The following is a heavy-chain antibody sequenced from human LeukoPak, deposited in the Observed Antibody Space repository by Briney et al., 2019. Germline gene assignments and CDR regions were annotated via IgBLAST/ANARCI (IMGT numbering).Heavy chain of an antibody. CDR2: IKLDGSEK. CDR1: GFAFSNYW. Sequence: GGSLRLSCAAPGFAFSNYWMGWVRRAPGKGLEWVATIKLDGSEKYYVDSVKGRFTISRDNAKNSLYLQMNSLRAEDTAVYYCARHGNRNFDYWGQGTLVTVSS. D-gene: IGHD4-23*01. CDR3: ARHGNRNFDY. J-gene: IGHJ4*02. V-gene: IGHV3-7*01.